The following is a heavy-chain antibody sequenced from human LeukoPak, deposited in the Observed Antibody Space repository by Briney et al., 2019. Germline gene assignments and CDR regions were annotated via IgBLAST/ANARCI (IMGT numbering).Heavy chain of an antibody. V-gene: IGHV4-34*01. CDR2: INHSGST. D-gene: IGHD3-3*01. J-gene: IGHJ4*02. Sequence: PSETLSLTCAVYGGSFSGYYWSWIRQPPGKGLEWIGEINHSGSTNYNPSLKSRVTISVDTSKNQFSLKLSSVTAADTAVYYCARSENSDFWSGSGFDYWGQGTLVTVSS. CDR3: ARSENSDFWSGSGFDY. CDR1: GGSFSGYY.